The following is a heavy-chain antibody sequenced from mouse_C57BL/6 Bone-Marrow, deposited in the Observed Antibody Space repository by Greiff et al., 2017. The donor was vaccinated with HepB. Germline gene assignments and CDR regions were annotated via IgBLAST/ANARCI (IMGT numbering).Heavy chain of an antibody. D-gene: IGHD1-1*01. CDR1: GFTFSDYY. V-gene: IGHV5-12*01. J-gene: IGHJ3*01. CDR3: ARHNGYYYPFAY. Sequence: EVKLVESGGCLVQPGGSLKLSCAASGFTFSDYYMYWVRQTPEKRLEWVAYISNGGGSTYYPDTVKGRFTISRDNAKNTLYLQMSRLKSEDTAMYYCARHNGYYYPFAYWGQGTLVTVSA. CDR2: ISNGGGST.